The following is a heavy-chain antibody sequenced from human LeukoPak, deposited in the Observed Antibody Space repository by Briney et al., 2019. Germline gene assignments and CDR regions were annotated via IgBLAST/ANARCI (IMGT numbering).Heavy chain of an antibody. CDR3: ARERYCSGGSCYSLIGNYYYYYGMDV. Sequence: SQTLSLTCAISGDSVSSNSAAWNWIRQSPSRGLEWLGRTYYRSKWYNDYAVSVRSRITINPDTPKNQFSLQLNSVTPEDTAVYYCARERYCSGGSCYSLIGNYYYYYGMDVWGQGTTVTVSS. V-gene: IGHV6-1*01. J-gene: IGHJ6*02. CDR2: TYYRSKWYN. CDR1: GDSVSSNSAA. D-gene: IGHD2-15*01.